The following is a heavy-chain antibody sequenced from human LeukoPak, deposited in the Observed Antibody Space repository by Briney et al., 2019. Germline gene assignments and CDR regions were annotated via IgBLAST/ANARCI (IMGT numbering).Heavy chain of an antibody. CDR1: AGSISSSSYY. D-gene: IGHD1-7*01. CDR2: IYYSGNT. CDR3: ARSYNWNFIDY. V-gene: IGHV4-39*07. J-gene: IGHJ4*02. Sequence: SETLSFTCTVSAGSISSSSYYWRWIRQPPGKGLEWIGSIYYSGNTYYSPSLKSRVTISVDTSKKQFSLKLSSVTAADSAVYYCARSYNWNFIDYWGQGTLVTASS.